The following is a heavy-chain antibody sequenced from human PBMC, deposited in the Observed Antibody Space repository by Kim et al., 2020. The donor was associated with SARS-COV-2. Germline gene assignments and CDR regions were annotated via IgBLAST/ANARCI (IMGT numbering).Heavy chain of an antibody. J-gene: IGHJ6*02. D-gene: IGHD4-17*01. CDR2: IFGSATST. CDR3: AKTVTTTIYYYYYGMDV. Sequence: GGSLRLSCAASGFTFSSYAMGWVRQAPGKGLEWVSVIFGSATSTYYADSVKGRFTISRDNSKNTLYLQMNSLRAEDTAVYYYAKTVTTTIYYYYYGMDVWGQGTTVTVSS. CDR1: GFTFSSYA. V-gene: IGHV3-23*01.